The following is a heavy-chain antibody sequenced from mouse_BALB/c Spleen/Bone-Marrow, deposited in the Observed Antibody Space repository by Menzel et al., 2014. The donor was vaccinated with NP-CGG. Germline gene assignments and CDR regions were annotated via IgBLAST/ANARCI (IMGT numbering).Heavy chain of an antibody. Sequence: EVNLVESGGGLVQPGGSLKLSCAASGFTFSSYSMSWVRQTPEKRLEWVAYISNGGGSTYYPDTVKGRFTISRDNAKNTLYLQMSSLKSEDTAMYYCARQRGLRVDYWGQGSSVTVSS. CDR1: GFTFSSYS. D-gene: IGHD3-1*01. CDR3: ARQRGLRVDY. J-gene: IGHJ4*01. V-gene: IGHV5-12-2*01. CDR2: ISNGGGST.